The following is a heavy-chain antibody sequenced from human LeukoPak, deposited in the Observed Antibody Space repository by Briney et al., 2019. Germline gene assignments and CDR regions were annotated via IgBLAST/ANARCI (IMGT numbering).Heavy chain of an antibody. V-gene: IGHV3-21*01. J-gene: IGHJ4*02. CDR1: GFTFSSYS. Sequence: GGSLRLSCAASGFTFSSYSMNWVRQAPGKGLEWVSSISSSSSYIYYADSVKGRFTISRDNAKNSLCLQMNSLRAEDTAVYYCARERKMATTWRDFVYWGQGTLVTVSS. CDR2: ISSSSSYI. D-gene: IGHD5-24*01. CDR3: ARERKMATTWRDFVY.